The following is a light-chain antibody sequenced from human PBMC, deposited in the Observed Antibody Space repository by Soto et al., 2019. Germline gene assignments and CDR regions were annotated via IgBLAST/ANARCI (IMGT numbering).Light chain of an antibody. Sequence: EIMMTQSPATLSVSPGERATLYFRASQSVSINLAWYQQKPGQAPRLLIYDTSTRATGIPARFSGSGSGTDFTLTISSLQSEDYAVYYCQQYNNRPITFGQGTRLEIK. V-gene: IGKV3-15*01. CDR3: QQYNNRPIT. CDR2: DTS. J-gene: IGKJ5*01. CDR1: QSVSIN.